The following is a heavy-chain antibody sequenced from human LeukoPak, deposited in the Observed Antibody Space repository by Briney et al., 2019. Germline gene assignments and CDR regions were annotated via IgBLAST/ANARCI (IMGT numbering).Heavy chain of an antibody. Sequence: GGSLRLSCAASGYTFSSYEMNWVRQAPGKGLEWVSYISSSGSIIYYADSVKGRFTISRDNAKNSLYLQMNSLRAEDTAVYYCARGGLPKPFDYWGQGTLVTVSS. J-gene: IGHJ4*02. V-gene: IGHV3-48*03. D-gene: IGHD1-14*01. CDR3: ARGGLPKPFDY. CDR1: GYTFSSYE. CDR2: ISSSGSII.